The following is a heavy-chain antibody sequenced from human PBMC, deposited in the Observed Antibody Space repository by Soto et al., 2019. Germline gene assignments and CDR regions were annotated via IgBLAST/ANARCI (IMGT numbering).Heavy chain of an antibody. D-gene: IGHD2-15*01. Sequence: QITLKESGPSLLRPTPTLTLTCTYSGFSLSSSGVGVGWVRQPPEKALECITFIYRDDGKRNNLSLKTRLTITKDTSKVQVVLTMTNMDPADTSRYYCSRFIVAGITYYLDSWGQGTLVSVSS. J-gene: IGHJ4*02. CDR2: IYRDDGK. V-gene: IGHV2-5*02. CDR1: GFSLSSSGVG. CDR3: SRFIVAGITYYLDS.